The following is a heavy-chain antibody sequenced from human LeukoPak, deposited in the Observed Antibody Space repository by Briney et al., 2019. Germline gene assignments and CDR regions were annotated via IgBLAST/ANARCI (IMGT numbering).Heavy chain of an antibody. CDR3: AKAGGSSSSSYFDY. J-gene: IGHJ4*02. CDR2: ISSSSSYI. Sequence: PGGSLRLSCAASGFTFSSYSMNWVRQAPGEGREWVSSISSSSSYIYYADSVKGRFTISRDNAKNSLYLQMNSLRAEDTAVYYCAKAGGSSSSSYFDYWGQGTLVTVSS. V-gene: IGHV3-21*01. D-gene: IGHD6-6*01. CDR1: GFTFSSYS.